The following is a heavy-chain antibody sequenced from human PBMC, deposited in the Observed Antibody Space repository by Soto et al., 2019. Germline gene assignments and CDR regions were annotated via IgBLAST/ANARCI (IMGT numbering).Heavy chain of an antibody. D-gene: IGHD1-26*01. CDR3: ARDLELRSVFDY. CDR1: GFTFSSYG. V-gene: IGHV3-33*01. Sequence: GGSLRLSCAASGFTFSSYGMHWVRKAPGKGLEWVAVIWYDGSNKYYADSVKGRFTISRDNSKNTLYLQMNSLRAEDTAVYYCARDLELRSVFDYWGQGTLVTVSS. J-gene: IGHJ4*02. CDR2: IWYDGSNK.